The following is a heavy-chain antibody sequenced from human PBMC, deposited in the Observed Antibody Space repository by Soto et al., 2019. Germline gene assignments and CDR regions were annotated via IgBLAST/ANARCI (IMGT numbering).Heavy chain of an antibody. CDR2: IKQDGSEK. D-gene: IGHD4-17*01. Sequence: EVQLVESGGGLVQPGGSLRLSCGASGFSFNTYWMSWVRQAPGKGLEWVANIKQDGSEKSYVNSVKGRFTISRDNAKDSFFRQRNGLRAGDRVVYYGAGVNYGDYYYYYMAVGGKGTTVPVPS. J-gene: IGHJ6*03. CDR3: AGVNYGDYYYYYMAV. V-gene: IGHV3-7*01. CDR1: GFSFNTYW.